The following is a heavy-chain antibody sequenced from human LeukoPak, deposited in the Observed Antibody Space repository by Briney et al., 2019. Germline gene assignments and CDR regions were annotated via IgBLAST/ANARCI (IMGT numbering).Heavy chain of an antibody. V-gene: IGHV1-2*02. CDR2: INPNTGGT. J-gene: IGHJ4*02. CDR3: ARANRGYCSSPSCSVDN. Sequence: GASVNVSCKASGYTFTGYYIHWVRQAPGQGLEWMGWINPNTGGTNYAQKFQGRVTMTRDTSISTAYTELSSLRSDDTAIYYCARANRGYCSSPSCSVDNWGQGTLVTVSS. CDR1: GYTFTGYY. D-gene: IGHD2-2*01.